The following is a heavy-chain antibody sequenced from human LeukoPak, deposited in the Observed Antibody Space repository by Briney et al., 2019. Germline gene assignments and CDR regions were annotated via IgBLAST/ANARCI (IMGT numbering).Heavy chain of an antibody. Sequence: EASVKVSCKASGYTFTGYYMHWVRQAPGQGLEWMGWINPNSGGTNYAQKFQGRATMTRDTSISTAYMELSRPRSDDTAVYYCASLVAAAGTGRNFDYWGQGTLVTVSS. CDR1: GYTFTGYY. CDR2: INPNSGGT. J-gene: IGHJ4*02. CDR3: ASLVAAAGTGRNFDY. V-gene: IGHV1-2*02. D-gene: IGHD6-13*01.